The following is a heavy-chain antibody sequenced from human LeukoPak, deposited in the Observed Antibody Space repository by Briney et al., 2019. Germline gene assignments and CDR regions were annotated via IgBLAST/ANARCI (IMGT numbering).Heavy chain of an antibody. Sequence: SEALSLTCTGSGGSLSSYYWSGVRQPPGKGGEWIGYIYYRGSTNYHPSLKRRVTISVDTSKNQFSLKLSSVTAADTAVYYCARDNGAAFDIWGQGTMVTVSS. CDR2: IYYRGST. CDR3: ARDNGAAFDI. CDR1: GGSLSSYY. V-gene: IGHV4-59*01. J-gene: IGHJ3*02.